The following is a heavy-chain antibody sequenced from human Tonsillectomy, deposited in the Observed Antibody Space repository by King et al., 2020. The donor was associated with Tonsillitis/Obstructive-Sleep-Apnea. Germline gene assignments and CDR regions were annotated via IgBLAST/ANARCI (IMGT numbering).Heavy chain of an antibody. J-gene: IGHJ4*02. V-gene: IGHV4-59*08. CDR2: IYYSGST. Sequence: VQLQESGPGLVKPSETLSLTCTVSGGSISSDYWSWIRQPPGKGLEWIGYIYYSGSTNYNPSLKSRVTISVDTSKNQFSLKLSSVTAADTAVYYCARQESSRWYVGNPHQLDYWGQGTLVTVSS. D-gene: IGHD6-13*01. CDR3: ARQESSRWYVGNPHQLDY. CDR1: GGSISSDY.